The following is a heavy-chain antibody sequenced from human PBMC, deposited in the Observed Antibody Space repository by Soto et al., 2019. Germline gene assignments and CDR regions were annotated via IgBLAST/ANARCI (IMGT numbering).Heavy chain of an antibody. V-gene: IGHV1-69*13. CDR3: ASSSGYSLPFDY. Sequence: SVKVSCKASGGTFSSYAISWVRQAPGQGLEWMGGIIPIFGTANYAQKFQGRVTITADESTSTAYMELSSLRSEDTAVYYCASSSGYSLPFDYWGQGTMVTVYS. CDR1: GGTFSSYA. D-gene: IGHD3-22*01. CDR2: IIPIFGTA. J-gene: IGHJ4*02.